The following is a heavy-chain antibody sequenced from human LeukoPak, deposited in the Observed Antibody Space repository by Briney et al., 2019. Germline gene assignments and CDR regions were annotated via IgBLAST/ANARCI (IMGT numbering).Heavy chain of an antibody. V-gene: IGHV3-30*02. CDR3: AGEGGVAEAGAFDY. J-gene: IGHJ4*02. CDR1: GFSFDDYA. Sequence: GGFLRLSCAASGFSFDDYAMHWVRQAPGKGLEWVAFIQYDGSNNYYADSVKGRLTISRDNSKNTLYLQMDSLRVEDTGIYYCAGEGGVAEAGAFDYWGQGTLVTVSS. CDR2: IQYDGSNN. D-gene: IGHD6-13*01.